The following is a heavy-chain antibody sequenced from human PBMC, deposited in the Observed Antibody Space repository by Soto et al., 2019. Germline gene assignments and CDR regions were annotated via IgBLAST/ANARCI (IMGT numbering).Heavy chain of an antibody. V-gene: IGHV1-3*01. D-gene: IGHD2-8*01. Sequence: GASVKVSCKASGYTFTSYAVHLVRQAPGQRLEWMGWIIVGNGNTKYSQKFQGRVTISRDTSASTAYMELSSLRSEDTAVYSCAREDCTNGVCYFEYWGQGTLVTVSS. CDR3: AREDCTNGVCYFEY. CDR2: IIVGNGNT. CDR1: GYTFTSYA. J-gene: IGHJ4*02.